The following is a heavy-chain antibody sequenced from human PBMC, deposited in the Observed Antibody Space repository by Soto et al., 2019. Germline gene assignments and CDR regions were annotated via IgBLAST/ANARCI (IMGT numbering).Heavy chain of an antibody. CDR2: ISGSACVT. Sequence: GGSLRLSCTASGFTLSSNAMSWGRQAPGKGLEWVSSISGSACVTYYADSVKGRFTISRDNSKNALYRQMNSLRAEDMAVYYCAKDWVSGSSPYWGQGTLVTVSS. CDR3: AKDWVSGSSPY. D-gene: IGHD2-15*01. J-gene: IGHJ4*02. CDR1: GFTLSSNA. V-gene: IGHV3-23*01.